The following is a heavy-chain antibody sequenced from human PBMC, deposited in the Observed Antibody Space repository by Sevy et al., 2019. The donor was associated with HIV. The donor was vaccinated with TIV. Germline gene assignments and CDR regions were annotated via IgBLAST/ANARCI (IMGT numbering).Heavy chain of an antibody. Sequence: GGSLRLSCAASGFSVRDNSMSWVRQAPGQGLEWVSVISAGISTYYAESVQGRFTISRDISGNMVYLQMNSLTPEDTAHYYCTRDHWQHGSGSFYFASWGQGTLVTVSS. CDR3: TRDHWQHGSGSFYFAS. CDR1: GFSVRDNS. CDR2: ISAGIST. D-gene: IGHD3-10*01. V-gene: IGHV3-53*01. J-gene: IGHJ4*02.